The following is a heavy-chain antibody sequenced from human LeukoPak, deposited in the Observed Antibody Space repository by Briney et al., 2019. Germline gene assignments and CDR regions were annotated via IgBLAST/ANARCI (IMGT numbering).Heavy chain of an antibody. D-gene: IGHD2-8*02. J-gene: IGHJ2*01. CDR1: GGSITSSSYY. CDR3: ARHPGQLYRFSNWYFDL. Sequence: SETLSLTCTVSGGSITSSSYYWGWIRQPPGKGLEWIGSIYHSGSTYYNPSLKSRVTISVDTSKNQFSLKLSSVTAADTAVYYCARHPGQLYRFSNWYFDLWGRGTLVTVSS. CDR2: IYHSGST. V-gene: IGHV4-39*01.